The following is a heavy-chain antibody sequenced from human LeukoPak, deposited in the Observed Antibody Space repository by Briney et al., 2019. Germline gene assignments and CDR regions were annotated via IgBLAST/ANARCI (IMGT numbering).Heavy chain of an antibody. CDR1: GYSISRDYY. J-gene: IGHJ4*02. D-gene: IGHD6-13*01. V-gene: IGHV4-38-2*01. CDR2: IYHSWST. Sequence: QTSETLSLTCDVSGYSISRDYYRGWIRPPPGKGLEWIGYIYHSWSTYYNPSLKSRVTISVDTSKNQYSLKLSSVTAADTAVYYCARNHSRQRWAFDYWGQGTLVTVSS. CDR3: ARNHSRQRWAFDY.